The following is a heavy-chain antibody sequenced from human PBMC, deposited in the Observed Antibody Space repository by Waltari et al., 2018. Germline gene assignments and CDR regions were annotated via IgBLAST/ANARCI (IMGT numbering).Heavy chain of an antibody. V-gene: IGHV3-21*06. CDR3: ARDRVEYSSSGADY. Sequence: EVQLVESGGGLVKPGGSLRLSCVAYGFTFSSYSMNWVRQAPGKGLEWVSSITSSSNYVYYADSVKGRFTISRENAKTSLYLQMNSLRAEDTAVYYCARDRVEYSSSGADYWGQGTLVTVSS. J-gene: IGHJ4*02. CDR1: GFTFSSYS. CDR2: ITSSSNYV. D-gene: IGHD6-6*01.